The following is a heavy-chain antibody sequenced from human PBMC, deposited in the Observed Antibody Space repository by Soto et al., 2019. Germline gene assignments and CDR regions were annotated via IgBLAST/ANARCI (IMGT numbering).Heavy chain of an antibody. Sequence: QVQLVAAGGGVVQAGRSLRLSCAASGFTFSRYGMHWVRQAPGTGLEWVAVISYDGSNKYYADSVKGRFTISRDNSKNTLYLQMNSLRAEDTAVYYCAKRKYGNYPTCYNGMDGWGQGTTVTGSS. V-gene: IGHV3-30*18. CDR1: GFTFSRYG. D-gene: IGHD4-17*01. CDR2: ISYDGSNK. CDR3: AKRKYGNYPTCYNGMDG. J-gene: IGHJ6*02.